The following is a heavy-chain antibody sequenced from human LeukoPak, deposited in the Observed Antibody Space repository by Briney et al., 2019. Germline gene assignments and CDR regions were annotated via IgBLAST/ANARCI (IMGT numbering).Heavy chain of an antibody. D-gene: IGHD1-1*01. J-gene: IGHJ4*02. CDR3: AKDRAGTPWAD. V-gene: IGHV3-23*01. CDR1: GFTFSTYT. Sequence: PGGSLRLSCAASGFTFSTYTMTWVRQAPGKGLECVSTIDGRGVDIYYAGSVKGRFTISRDNSRNTIYLQMNSLRAEDTAFYYCAKDRAGTPWADWGQGTLVTVPS. CDR2: IDGRGVDI.